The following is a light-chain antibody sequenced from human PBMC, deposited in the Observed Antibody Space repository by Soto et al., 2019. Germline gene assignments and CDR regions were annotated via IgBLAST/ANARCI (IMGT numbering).Light chain of an antibody. CDR3: ISYRSGATLV. J-gene: IGLJ2*01. CDR2: EVS. V-gene: IGLV2-14*01. Sequence: QSVLTQPASVSGSPGQSITISCTGTSSDVGGYKHVAWYQQHPGKPPKLMIYEVSNRPSGVSNRFSASKSGNTASLTISGLQAEDEADDFCISYRSGATLVFGGGTKLTVL. CDR1: SSDVGGYKH.